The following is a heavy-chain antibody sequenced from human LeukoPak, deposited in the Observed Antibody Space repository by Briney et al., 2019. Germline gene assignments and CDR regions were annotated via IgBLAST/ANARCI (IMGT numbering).Heavy chain of an antibody. D-gene: IGHD5-18*01. CDR1: GDSVSSNSAA. Sequence: SQTLSLTCAISGDSVSSNSAAWNWIRQSPSRGLEWLGRTHYRSKWYNDYAVSVKSRITINPDTSKNQFSLQLNSVTPEDTAVYYCAREGVDTAMDFPVYYFDYWGQGTLVTVSS. V-gene: IGHV6-1*01. CDR2: THYRSKWYN. J-gene: IGHJ4*02. CDR3: AREGVDTAMDFPVYYFDY.